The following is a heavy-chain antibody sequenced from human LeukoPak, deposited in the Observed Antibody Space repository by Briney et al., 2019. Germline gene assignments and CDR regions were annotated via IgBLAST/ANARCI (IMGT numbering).Heavy chain of an antibody. CDR1: GYSFTSYW. CDR2: IYPGDSDT. D-gene: IGHD5-18*01. CDR3: ARYARGYSYGLSFDY. J-gene: IGHJ4*02. Sequence: GESLKISCKGSGYSFTSYWIGWVHQMPGKGLEWMGIIYPGDSDTRYSPSFQGQVTISADKSISTAYLQWSSLKASDTAMYYCARYARGYSYGLSFDYWGQGTLVTVSS. V-gene: IGHV5-51*07.